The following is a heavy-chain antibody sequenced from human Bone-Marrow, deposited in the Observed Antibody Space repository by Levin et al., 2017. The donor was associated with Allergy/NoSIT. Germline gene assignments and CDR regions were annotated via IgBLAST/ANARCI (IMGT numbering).Heavy chain of an antibody. CDR3: ARDQGTAVAGQKYYYYYGMDV. CDR2: IAEEGREG. CDR1: GFTFNSSA. Sequence: PGGSLRLSCAASGFTFNSSALHWVRQAPGKGLEWGAGIAEEGREGQYADSVKGRFTISRDNSKNTLYLQMTSLRGEDTALYYCARDQGTAVAGQKYYYYYGMDVWGQGTTVTVSS. J-gene: IGHJ6*02. D-gene: IGHD6-19*01. V-gene: IGHV3-30*04.